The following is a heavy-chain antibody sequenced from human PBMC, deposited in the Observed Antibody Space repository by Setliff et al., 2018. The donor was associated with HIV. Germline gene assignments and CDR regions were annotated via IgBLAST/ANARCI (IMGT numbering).Heavy chain of an antibody. D-gene: IGHD6-19*01. Sequence: PSETLSLTCYVSGGSISSRDSSWTWIRQPPGKGLEWIAHIYSSGSPYYNPSLKSRLVISVDTSQNQFSLKLSSVTAADTAVYYCARRSGWSLDYWGQGTLVTVSS. J-gene: IGHJ4*02. CDR3: ARRSGWSLDY. CDR2: IYSSGSP. V-gene: IGHV4-30-4*01. CDR1: GGSISSRDSS.